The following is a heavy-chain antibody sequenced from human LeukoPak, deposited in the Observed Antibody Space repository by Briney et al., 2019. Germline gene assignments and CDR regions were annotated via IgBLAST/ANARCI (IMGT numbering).Heavy chain of an antibody. D-gene: IGHD1-14*01. J-gene: IGHJ4*02. Sequence: GGSLRLPCAASGFTFSGHWMSWVRQAPGKGLEWVANINQGGSDKYYVDSVKGRCTISRDNANNVLYLQMNSLRGEDTAVYYCTRDRSRAEDDWGQGTLVTVSS. CDR2: INQGGSDK. V-gene: IGHV3-7*01. CDR3: TRDRSRAEDD. CDR1: GFTFSGHW.